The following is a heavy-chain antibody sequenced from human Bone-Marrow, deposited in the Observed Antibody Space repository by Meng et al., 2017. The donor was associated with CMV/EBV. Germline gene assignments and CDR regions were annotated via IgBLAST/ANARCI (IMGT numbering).Heavy chain of an antibody. V-gene: IGHV4-59*08. D-gene: IGHD2-2*01. Sequence: SETLSLTCTVSGGSISSYYWSWIRQPPGKGLEWIGYIYYSGNTNYKPSLESRVTISVDTSKSQFSLKLSSVTAADTAVYYCARLAGCSSTSCYYGMDVWGQGTTVTVSS. CDR3: ARLAGCSSTSCYYGMDV. CDR1: GGSISSYY. J-gene: IGHJ6*02. CDR2: IYYSGNT.